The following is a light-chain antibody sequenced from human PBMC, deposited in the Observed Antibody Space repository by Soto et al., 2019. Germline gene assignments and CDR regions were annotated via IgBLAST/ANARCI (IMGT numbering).Light chain of an antibody. CDR3: QQYHSSPYT. Sequence: DIVMTQSPDSLAVSLGERATINCKSSQSVLHSSNNKHFLAWYQQRPGQTPSLLIYWASTRESGVPDRFSGSGSGTDFTLTISSLQAEDVAVYYCQQYHSSPYTFGQGTKLEIK. CDR2: WAS. V-gene: IGKV4-1*01. CDR1: QSVLHSSNNKHF. J-gene: IGKJ2*01.